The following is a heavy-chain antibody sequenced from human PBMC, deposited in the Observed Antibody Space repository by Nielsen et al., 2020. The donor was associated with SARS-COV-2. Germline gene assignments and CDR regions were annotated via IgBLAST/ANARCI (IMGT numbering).Heavy chain of an antibody. CDR2: IIPILGIA. CDR3: ARGLDDSSGET. V-gene: IGHV1-69*04. Sequence: SVKVSCKASGGTFSSYAISWVRQAPGQGLEWMGRIIPILGIANYAQRFQGRVTITADKSTSTAYMELSSLRSEDTAVYYCARGLDDSSGETWGQGTMVTVSS. J-gene: IGHJ3*01. CDR1: GGTFSSYA. D-gene: IGHD3-22*01.